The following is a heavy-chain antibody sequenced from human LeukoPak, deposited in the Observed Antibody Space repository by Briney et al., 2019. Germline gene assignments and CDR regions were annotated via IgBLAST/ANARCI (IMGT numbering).Heavy chain of an antibody. CDR3: ARHRHSSAWSVVDY. CDR1: GGSISSSTYY. Sequence: PSETLSLTCTVSGGSISSSTYYWGWIRQPPGKGLEWIGSIYYSGSTYYNPSLKSRVTISVDTSKNQFSLKLTAVTAADTAVYYCARHRHSSAWSVVDYWGQGTLVTVSS. CDR2: IYYSGST. V-gene: IGHV4-39*01. D-gene: IGHD6-19*01. J-gene: IGHJ4*02.